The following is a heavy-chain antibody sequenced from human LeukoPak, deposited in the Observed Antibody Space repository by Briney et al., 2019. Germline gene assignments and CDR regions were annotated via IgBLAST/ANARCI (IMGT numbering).Heavy chain of an antibody. Sequence: PSETLSLTCAVSGYSITSGYYWGWIRPPPGKGLEWIGSFSHSGSTYYNPSLKSRVTISEDTSKNQFSLKLSSVTAADTAVYYCARVRGYCSGTSCYRYYFDYWGQGTLVTGSS. CDR1: GYSITSGYY. CDR2: FSHSGST. V-gene: IGHV4-38-2*01. J-gene: IGHJ4*02. CDR3: ARVRGYCSGTSCYRYYFDY. D-gene: IGHD2-2*01.